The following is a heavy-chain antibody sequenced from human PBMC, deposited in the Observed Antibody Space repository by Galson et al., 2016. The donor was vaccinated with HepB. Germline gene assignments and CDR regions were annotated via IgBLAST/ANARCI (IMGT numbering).Heavy chain of an antibody. Sequence: SLRLSCAASGFTFTNYAMSWVRQAPGKGLEWVSSISGSGRSTSYADSVKGRFNISRDNSRNNLYLQMNSLRVEATAVYYCAKVLNDYGQYFQNWSQGTLVTVSS. CDR3: AKVLNDYGQYFQN. CDR1: GFTFTNYA. D-gene: IGHD4-17*01. V-gene: IGHV3-23*01. J-gene: IGHJ1*01. CDR2: ISGSGRST.